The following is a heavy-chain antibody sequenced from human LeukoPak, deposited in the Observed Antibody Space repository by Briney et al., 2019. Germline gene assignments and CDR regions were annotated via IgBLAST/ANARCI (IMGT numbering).Heavy chain of an antibody. D-gene: IGHD3-10*01. CDR3: ARGEGFGELFYYFDY. CDR2: INSDGSST. Sequence: GGSLRLSCAAPGFTFSSYWMHWVRQAPGKGLVWVSRINSDGSSTSYADSVKGRFTISRDNAKITVYLQMNSLRAEETAVYYCARGEGFGELFYYFDYWGQGTLVTVSS. CDR1: GFTFSSYW. J-gene: IGHJ4*02. V-gene: IGHV3-74*01.